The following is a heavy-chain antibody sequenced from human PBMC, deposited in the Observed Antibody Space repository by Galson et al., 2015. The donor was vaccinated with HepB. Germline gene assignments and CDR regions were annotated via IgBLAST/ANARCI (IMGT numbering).Heavy chain of an antibody. D-gene: IGHD6-25*01. CDR2: IYPGDSDT. CDR3: ARRLAANWFDP. V-gene: IGHV5-51*01. Sequence: QSGAEVKKPGESLKISCKGSGYTFSNYWIGWVRQMPGKGLEWMGIIYPGDSDTRYSPSFQGQVIISADKSVSTAYLQWSSLKASDTAFYYCARRLAANWFDPWGQGTLVTVSS. J-gene: IGHJ5*02. CDR1: GYTFSNYW.